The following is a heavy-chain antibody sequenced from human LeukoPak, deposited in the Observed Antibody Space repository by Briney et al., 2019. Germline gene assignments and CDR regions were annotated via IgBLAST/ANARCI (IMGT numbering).Heavy chain of an antibody. CDR3: ARHLFRGIAALNPFDY. CDR2: IYYSGST. Sequence: PSETLSLTCTVSGGSISSYYWSWIRQPPGKGLEWSGYIYYSGSTNYNPSLKSRVTISVDTSKNQFSLKLSSVTAADTAVYYCARHLFRGIAALNPFDYWGQGTLVTVSS. V-gene: IGHV4-59*08. J-gene: IGHJ4*02. D-gene: IGHD6-6*01. CDR1: GGSISSYY.